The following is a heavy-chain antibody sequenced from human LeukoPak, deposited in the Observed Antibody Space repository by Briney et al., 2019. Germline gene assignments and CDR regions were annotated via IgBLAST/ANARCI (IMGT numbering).Heavy chain of an antibody. V-gene: IGHV3-23*01. CDR3: AKDISGYYRPFDY. J-gene: IGHJ4*02. D-gene: IGHD3-22*01. Sequence: GGSLRLSCAASGFSFSGYAMSWVRQAPGKGLEWVSSISGSGSHTYHADSVKGRFTISRDNSKNTLYLQTNSLRAEDTAVYYCAKDISGYYRPFDYWGQGTLVTVSS. CDR1: GFSFSGYA. CDR2: ISGSGSHT.